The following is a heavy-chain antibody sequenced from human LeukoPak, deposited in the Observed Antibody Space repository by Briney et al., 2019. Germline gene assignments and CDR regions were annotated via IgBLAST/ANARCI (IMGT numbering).Heavy chain of an antibody. CDR3: TRAGGVFDY. CDR2: ISSSSGYI. Sequence: PGGSLRLSCAASGFTFSSYSMNWVRQAPGKGLEWVSSISSSSGYISYADSVKGRFTISRDKAKNSVYLQMNGLRAEDTAVYYCTRAGGVFDYWGQGTLVTVSS. J-gene: IGHJ4*02. V-gene: IGHV3-21*01. D-gene: IGHD3-16*01. CDR1: GFTFSSYS.